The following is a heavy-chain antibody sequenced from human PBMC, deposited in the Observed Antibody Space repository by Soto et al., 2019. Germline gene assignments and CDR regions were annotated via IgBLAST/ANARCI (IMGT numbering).Heavy chain of an antibody. CDR1: GDSISSSSYW. V-gene: IGHV4-4*02. J-gene: IGHJ4*02. CDR2: MHPRGTT. Sequence: QVQLQESGPGLVKPSGTLSLTCAVPGDSISSSSYWWSWVRQSPGKGLEWIGEMHPRGTTNYNPSLKSRVILSIAKSENQFSLKLISVTAADTAVYYCAREGRDYGGYTFDSWGQGTLVTVSS. D-gene: IGHD4-17*01. CDR3: AREGRDYGGYTFDS.